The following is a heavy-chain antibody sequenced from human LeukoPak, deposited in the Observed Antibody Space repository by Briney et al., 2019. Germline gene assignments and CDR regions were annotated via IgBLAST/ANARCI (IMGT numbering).Heavy chain of an antibody. V-gene: IGHV1-46*01. CDR1: GYTFTSYY. D-gene: IGHD2-21*02. CDR3: ARDDAYCGGDCYQHYYYYMDV. CDR2: INPSGGST. J-gene: IGHJ6*03. Sequence: GASVKVSCKASGYTFTSYYMHWVRQAPGQGLEWMGIINPSGGSTSYAQKFQGRVTMTRDMSTSTVYMELSSLRSEDTAVYYCARDDAYCGGDCYQHYYYYMDVWGKGTTVTVSS.